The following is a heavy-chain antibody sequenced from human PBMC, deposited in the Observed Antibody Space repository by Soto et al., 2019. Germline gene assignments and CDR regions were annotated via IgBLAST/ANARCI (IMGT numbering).Heavy chain of an antibody. CDR1: GFTFRSYA. V-gene: IGHV3-23*01. D-gene: IGHD3-10*01. CDR2: ISETGFRT. J-gene: IGHJ4*02. Sequence: EVHLLESGGGLRQPGGSLGLSCAASGFTFRSYAMTWVRQAPGKGLEWVSTISETGFRTHYADSVKGRFTISRDNSKDTLYLQMNSLRPDDTAVYYSAKNLYYYGGSGTFYPTDYWGQGTLVTVSS. CDR3: AKNLYYYGGSGTFYPTDY.